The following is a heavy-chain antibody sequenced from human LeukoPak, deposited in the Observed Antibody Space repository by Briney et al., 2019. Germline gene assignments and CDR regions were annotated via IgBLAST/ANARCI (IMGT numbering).Heavy chain of an antibody. CDR2: IYYSGST. CDR3: ARESSNYYDSSGYYLNWFDP. D-gene: IGHD3-22*01. J-gene: IGHJ5*02. Sequence: NASETLSLTCTVSGGSISSYYWSWIRQPPGKGLEWIGYIYYSGSTNYNPSLKSRVTISVDASKNQFSLKLSSVTAADTAVYYCARESSNYYDSSGYYLNWFDPWGQGTLVTVSS. V-gene: IGHV4-59*01. CDR1: GGSISSYY.